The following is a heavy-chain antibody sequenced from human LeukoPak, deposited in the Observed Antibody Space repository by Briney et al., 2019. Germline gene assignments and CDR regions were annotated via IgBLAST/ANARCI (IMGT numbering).Heavy chain of an antibody. Sequence: SVKVSCKASGGTFSSYAISWVRQAPGQGLEWMGGIIPIFGTANYAQKFQGRVTITTDESTSTAYMELSSLRSEDTAVYYCARGPRPYDFWSGSPGWAFDIWGQGTMVTVSS. CDR3: ARGPRPYDFWSGSPGWAFDI. CDR1: GGTFSSYA. V-gene: IGHV1-69*05. J-gene: IGHJ3*02. CDR2: IIPIFGTA. D-gene: IGHD3-3*01.